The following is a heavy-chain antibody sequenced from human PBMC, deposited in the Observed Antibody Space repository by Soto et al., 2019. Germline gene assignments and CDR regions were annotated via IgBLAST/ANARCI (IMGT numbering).Heavy chain of an antibody. J-gene: IGHJ3*02. CDR1: GFTFSDYY. V-gene: IGHV3-11*01. CDR3: ARDITTTTPSRIAFDI. CDR2: ISSSGSTI. Sequence: PGGSLRLSCASCGFTFSDYYMTLILHAPVKGLEWVSYISSSGSTIYYADSVKGRFTISRDNAKNSLYLQMNSLRAEDTAVYYCARDITTTTPSRIAFDIWGQGTMVTVS. D-gene: IGHD3-3*01.